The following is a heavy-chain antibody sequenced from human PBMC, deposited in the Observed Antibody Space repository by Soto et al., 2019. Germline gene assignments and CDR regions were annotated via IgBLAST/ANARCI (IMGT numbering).Heavy chain of an antibody. CDR3: ARGHYYYYHVDV. CDR2: IYYSGST. V-gene: IGHV4-59*01. J-gene: IGHJ6*02. Sequence: WTGPGGSINNYYWSWIRQPPGKGLEWIGYIYYSGSTNYNPSLKSRVTISVDTSKNQFSLRLKSVTAADTAVYYCARGHYYYYHVDVWGLGTTVTVSS. CDR1: GGSINNYY.